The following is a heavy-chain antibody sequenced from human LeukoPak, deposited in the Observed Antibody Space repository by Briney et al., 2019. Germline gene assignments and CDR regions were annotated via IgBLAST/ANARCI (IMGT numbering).Heavy chain of an antibody. V-gene: IGHV4-59*01. CDR1: GGSFSGYY. Sequence: NPSETLSLTCAVYGGSFSGYYWSWIRQPPGKGLEWIGYIYHSGSTDYNPSIKSRVTISVDTSKSQFSLKLTSVTAADTAVYYCARGEDCGGDCYYFDYWGQGTLVTVSS. CDR3: ARGEDCGGDCYYFDY. J-gene: IGHJ4*02. D-gene: IGHD2-21*02. CDR2: IYHSGST.